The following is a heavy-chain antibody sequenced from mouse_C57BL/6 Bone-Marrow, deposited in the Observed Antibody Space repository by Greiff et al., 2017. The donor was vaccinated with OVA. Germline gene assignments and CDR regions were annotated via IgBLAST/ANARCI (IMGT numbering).Heavy chain of an antibody. D-gene: IGHD2-1*01. CDR3: ARRGGNLAWFAY. J-gene: IGHJ3*01. Sequence: QVQLKQPGAELVKPGASVKMSCKASGYTFTSYWITWVKQRPGQGLEWIGDIYPGSGSTNYNEKFKSKATLTVDTSSSTAYMQLSSLTSEDSAVYYCARRGGNLAWFAYWGQGTLVTVSA. CDR2: IYPGSGST. V-gene: IGHV1-55*01. CDR1: GYTFTSYW.